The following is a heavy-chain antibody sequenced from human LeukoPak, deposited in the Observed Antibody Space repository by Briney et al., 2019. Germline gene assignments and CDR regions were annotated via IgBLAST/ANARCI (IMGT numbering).Heavy chain of an antibody. Sequence: PGGSLRLSCAASGFNFRFYITNWVRQAPGKGLEWISYISSDAKTVNYADSVKGRFTISRDNAKNSLYLQMNSLSADDTAVYYCARVGSRYGPPNSWGQGTLVTVSS. CDR3: ARVGSRYGPPNS. V-gene: IGHV3-48*01. CDR1: GFNFRFYI. CDR2: ISSDAKTV. J-gene: IGHJ4*02. D-gene: IGHD5-18*01.